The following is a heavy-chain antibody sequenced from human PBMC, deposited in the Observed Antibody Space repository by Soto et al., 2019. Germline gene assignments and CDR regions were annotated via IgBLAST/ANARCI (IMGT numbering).Heavy chain of an antibody. D-gene: IGHD3-10*01. CDR3: ARDVSSDTTGFRGYDL. Sequence: QLHLVQSGAEVQKAGSSVKVSCKASGGTVSSYAITWVRQAPGKGLEWMGGFIPIFVSAHYAPKFQGRITITADESTSTAYMELSGLTSEDTAIYYCARDVSSDTTGFRGYDLWGQGTQVTVSS. CDR2: FIPIFVSA. J-gene: IGHJ4*02. V-gene: IGHV1-69*01. CDR1: GGTVSSYA.